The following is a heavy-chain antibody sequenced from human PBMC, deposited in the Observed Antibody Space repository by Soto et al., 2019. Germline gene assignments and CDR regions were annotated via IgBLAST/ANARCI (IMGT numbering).Heavy chain of an antibody. J-gene: IGHJ5*02. Sequence: SETLSLTCTVSGGSISSGGYYWSWIRQHPGKGLEWIGYIYYSGSTYYNPSLKSRVTISVDTSKNQFSLKLSSVTAADTAVYYGAIKGEYYYFWSGYYKGWFDPWGQGTLVTVSS. CDR3: AIKGEYYYFWSGYYKGWFDP. D-gene: IGHD3-3*01. V-gene: IGHV4-31*03. CDR1: GGSISSGGYY. CDR2: IYYSGST.